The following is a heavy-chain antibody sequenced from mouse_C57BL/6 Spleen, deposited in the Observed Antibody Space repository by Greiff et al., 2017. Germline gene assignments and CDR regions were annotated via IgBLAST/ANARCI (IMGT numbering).Heavy chain of an antibody. CDR1: GYTFTSYW. D-gene: IGHD3-2*02. J-gene: IGHJ2*01. V-gene: IGHV1-52*01. CDR2: IDPSDSET. Sequence: VQLQQPGAELVRPGSSVKLSCKASGYTFTSYWMHWVKQRPIQGLEWIGNIDPSDSETHYNQKFKDKATLTVDKSSSTAYMQLSSLTSEDSAVYYCARGDLNSDYFDYWGQGTTLTVSS. CDR3: ARGDLNSDYFDY.